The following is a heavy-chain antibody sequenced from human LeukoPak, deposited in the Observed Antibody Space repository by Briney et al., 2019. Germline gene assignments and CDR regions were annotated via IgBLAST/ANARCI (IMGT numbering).Heavy chain of an antibody. D-gene: IGHD2-2*01. V-gene: IGHV1-2*02. CDR1: GYTFTSYD. CDR2: INPNSGGT. Sequence: ASVKVSCKASGYTFTSYDINWVRQAPGQGLEWMGWINPNSGGTNYAQKFQGRVTMTRDTSISTAYMELSRLRSDDTAVYYCARVHCSSTSCHPDDAFDIWGQGTMVTVSS. CDR3: ARVHCSSTSCHPDDAFDI. J-gene: IGHJ3*02.